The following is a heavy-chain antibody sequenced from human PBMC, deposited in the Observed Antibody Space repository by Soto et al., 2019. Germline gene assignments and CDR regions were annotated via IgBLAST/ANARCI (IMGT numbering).Heavy chain of an antibody. CDR1: GGSISSGGYY. Sequence: QVQLQESGPGLVKPSQTLSLGCTVSGGSISSGGYYWSWIRQHPGKGLEWIGYIHHIGSTYYNPSLNSRVAISVDTSKNQFSLRRRSVTAADTAMYYCARVPVATEIWFDPWGHGTLVTVSA. D-gene: IGHD5-12*01. V-gene: IGHV4-31*03. J-gene: IGHJ5*02. CDR3: ARVPVATEIWFDP. CDR2: IHHIGST.